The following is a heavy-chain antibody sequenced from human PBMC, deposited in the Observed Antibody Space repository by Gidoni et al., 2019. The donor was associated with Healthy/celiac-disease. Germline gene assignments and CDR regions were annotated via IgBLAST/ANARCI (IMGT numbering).Heavy chain of an antibody. CDR2: ISGSGGST. CDR1: GFTFSRYA. D-gene: IGHD5-12*01. Sequence: EVQLLESGGGLVQPGGSLRLSCAASGFTFSRYAISWVRQAPGKGLGWGSAISGSGGSTYYADSVKGRFTISRDNSKNTLYLQMNSLRAEDTAVYYCAKAVYSGYVFPGYYYGMDVWGQGTTVTVSS. CDR3: AKAVYSGYVFPGYYYGMDV. J-gene: IGHJ6*02. V-gene: IGHV3-23*01.